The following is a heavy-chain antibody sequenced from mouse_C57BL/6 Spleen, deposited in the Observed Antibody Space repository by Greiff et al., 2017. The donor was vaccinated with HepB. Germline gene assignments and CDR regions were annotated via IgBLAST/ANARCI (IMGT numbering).Heavy chain of an antibody. CDR3: ARGSGSDGDYYFDY. V-gene: IGHV5-17*01. CDR2: ISSGGSTI. D-gene: IGHD1-1*01. Sequence: DVQLVESGGGLVKPGGSLKLSCAASGFTFSDYGMHWVRQAPEKGLEWVAYISSGGSTIYYADTVKGRFTISRDNAKNTLFLQMTSLRSEDTAMYYCARGSGSDGDYYFDYWGQGTTLTVS. J-gene: IGHJ2*01. CDR1: GFTFSDYG.